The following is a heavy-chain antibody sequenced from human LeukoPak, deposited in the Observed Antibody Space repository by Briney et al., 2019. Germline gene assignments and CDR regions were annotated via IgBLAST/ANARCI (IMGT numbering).Heavy chain of an antibody. CDR2: INDSGST. V-gene: IGHV4-34*01. CDR3: ARGVAPLRYYGMDV. Sequence: SETLSLTCAVYGGSFSGYYWTWLRQPPGKGLEWIGEINDSGSTSYNPSLKSRVTISVDTSKNQFSLKLSSVTAADTAVYYCARGVAPLRYYGMDVWGQGTTVTVSS. D-gene: IGHD2-15*01. J-gene: IGHJ6*02. CDR1: GGSFSGYY.